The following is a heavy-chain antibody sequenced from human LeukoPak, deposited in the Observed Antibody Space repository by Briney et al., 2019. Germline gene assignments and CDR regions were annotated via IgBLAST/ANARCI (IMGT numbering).Heavy chain of an antibody. CDR2: ISYDGSNK. Sequence: PGGSLRLSCAASGFTFSSYAMHWVRQAPAKGLEWVAVISYDGSNKYYADSVKGRFTISRDNSKNTLYLQMNSLRAEDTAVYYCARGSDARGYNWNFGMSWGQGTLVTVSS. J-gene: IGHJ4*02. CDR3: ARGSDARGYNWNFGMS. CDR1: GFTFSSYA. V-gene: IGHV3-30-3*01. D-gene: IGHD1-7*01.